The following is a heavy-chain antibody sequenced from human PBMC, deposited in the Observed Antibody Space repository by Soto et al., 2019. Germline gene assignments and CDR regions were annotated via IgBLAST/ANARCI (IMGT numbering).Heavy chain of an antibody. CDR3: ASDPQYRSSHPPPHHY. D-gene: IGHD6-13*01. Sequence: GWSLRLSCAASGFTFSSYSMNWVRQAPGKGLEWVSSISSSSSYIYYADSVKGRFTISRDNAKNSLYLQMNSLRAEDTAVYYCASDPQYRSSHPPPHHYCGQGTRVTVSS. CDR2: ISSSSSYI. V-gene: IGHV3-21*01. J-gene: IGHJ4*02. CDR1: GFTFSSYS.